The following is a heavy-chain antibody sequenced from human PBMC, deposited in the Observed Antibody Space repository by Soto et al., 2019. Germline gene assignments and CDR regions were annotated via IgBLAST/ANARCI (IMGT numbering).Heavy chain of an antibody. CDR2: IYHSGST. V-gene: IGHV4-4*02. CDR1: GGSISSSNW. J-gene: IGHJ4*02. D-gene: IGHD6-19*01. CDR3: ASARIAVAGRYFDY. Sequence: SETLSLTCAVSGGSISSSNWWSWVRQPPGKGLEWIGEIYHSGSTNYNPSLKSRVTISVDKSKNQFSLKLSSVTAADTTVYYCASARIAVAGRYFDYWGQGTLVTVSS.